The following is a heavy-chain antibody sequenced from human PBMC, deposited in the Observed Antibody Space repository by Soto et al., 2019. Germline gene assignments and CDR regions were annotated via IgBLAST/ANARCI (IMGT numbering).Heavy chain of an antibody. V-gene: IGHV4-30-2*01. CDR2: IYHGST. D-gene: IGHD6-19*01. CDR1: GGSISSGGYS. CDR3: ARAGGLGAVAVDY. Sequence: SETLSLTCAVSGGSISSGGYSWSWIRQPLGKGLEWIGYIYHGSTYYNPSLKSRVTISVDRSKNQFSLKLSFVTAADTAVYYCARAGGLGAVAVDYWGQGTLVTVSS. J-gene: IGHJ4*02.